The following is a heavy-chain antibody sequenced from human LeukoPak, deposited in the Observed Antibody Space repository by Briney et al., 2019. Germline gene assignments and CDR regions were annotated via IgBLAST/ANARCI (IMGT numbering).Heavy chain of an antibody. Sequence: PGGSLRLSCAASGFAITDHHMDWVRRAPGKEMNWVGRSQITKPNSCTTDYAASVKGRFTISRDDSKNSLYLQLNSLTTEDTAVYYCVRVVTTSSGWYHFDHWGQGTLVTVSS. CDR2: SQITKPNSCTT. CDR3: VRVVTTSSGWYHFDH. J-gene: IGHJ4*02. V-gene: IGHV3-72*01. CDR1: GFAITDHH. D-gene: IGHD6-13*01.